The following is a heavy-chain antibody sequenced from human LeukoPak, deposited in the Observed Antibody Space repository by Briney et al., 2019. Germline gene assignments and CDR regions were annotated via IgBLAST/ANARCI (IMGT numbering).Heavy chain of an antibody. Sequence: AGGSLRLSCAASGFTFSSYGMSWVRQAPGKGLEWVSAISGSGGSTYYADSVKGRFTISRDNSKNTLYLQMNSLRVEDTAVYYCATLPYYYDSSGSYYFDYWGQGTLVTVSS. D-gene: IGHD3-22*01. CDR2: ISGSGGST. J-gene: IGHJ4*02. CDR3: ATLPYYYDSSGSYYFDY. V-gene: IGHV3-23*01. CDR1: GFTFSSYG.